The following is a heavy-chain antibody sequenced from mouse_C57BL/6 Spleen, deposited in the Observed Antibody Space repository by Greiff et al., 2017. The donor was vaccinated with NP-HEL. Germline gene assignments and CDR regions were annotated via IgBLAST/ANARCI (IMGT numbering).Heavy chain of an antibody. CDR1: GYTFTSYW. D-gene: IGHD1-1*01. J-gene: IGHJ1*03. Sequence: VQLQQSGAELVKPGASVKMSCKASGYTFTSYWITWVKQRPGQGLEWIGDIYPGSGSTNYNEKFKSKATLTVDTSSSTAYMQLSSLTSEDSAVYYCATAPYGSSYWYFDVWGTGTTVTVSS. CDR3: ATAPYGSSYWYFDV. V-gene: IGHV1-55*01. CDR2: IYPGSGST.